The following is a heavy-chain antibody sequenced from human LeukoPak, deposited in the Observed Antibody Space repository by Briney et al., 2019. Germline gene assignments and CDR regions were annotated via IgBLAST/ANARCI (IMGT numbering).Heavy chain of an antibody. V-gene: IGHV4-59*08. J-gene: IGHJ3*02. D-gene: IGHD3-16*01. Sequence: SETLSLTCTVSGGSISSYCWSWIRQPPGKGLEYMGYIYYDATTNYNPSLKSRATISIDTSKIHFSLRLSSVTAADTALYYCARRGGGHAFDIWGQGTMVTVSS. CDR2: IYYDATT. CDR3: ARRGGGHAFDI. CDR1: GGSISSYC.